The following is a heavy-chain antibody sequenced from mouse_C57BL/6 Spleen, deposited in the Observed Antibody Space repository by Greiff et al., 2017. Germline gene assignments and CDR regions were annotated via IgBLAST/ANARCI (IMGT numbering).Heavy chain of an antibody. Sequence: VQLQESGAELVRPGASVTLSCKASGYTFTDYEMHWVKQTPVHGLEWIGAIDPETGGTAYNQKFKGKAILTADKSSSTAYMELSSLTSEDSAVYYCTRRDYYGSNYYALGYWGQGTSVTVAT. CDR3: TRRDYYGSNYYALGY. J-gene: IGHJ4*01. V-gene: IGHV1-15*01. D-gene: IGHD2-1*01. CDR1: GYTFTDYE. CDR2: IDPETGGT.